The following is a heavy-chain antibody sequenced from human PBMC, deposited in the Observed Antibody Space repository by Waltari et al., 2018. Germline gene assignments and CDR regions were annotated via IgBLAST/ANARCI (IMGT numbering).Heavy chain of an antibody. CDR1: GFTFSSYA. CDR3: AKVGDNYYDSSGYYSNDY. CDR2: ISGSGGST. D-gene: IGHD3-22*01. J-gene: IGHJ4*02. V-gene: IGHV3-23*01. Sequence: EVQLLESGGGLVQPGGSLRLSCAASGFTFSSYAMRWVRQAPGKGLEWVSAISGSGGSTYYADSVKGRFTISRDNSKNTLYLQMNSLRAEDTAVYYCAKVGDNYYDSSGYYSNDYWGQGTLVTVSS.